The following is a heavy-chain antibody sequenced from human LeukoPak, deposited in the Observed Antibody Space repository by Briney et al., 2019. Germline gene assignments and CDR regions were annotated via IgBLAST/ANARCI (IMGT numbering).Heavy chain of an antibody. Sequence: PGGSLRLSCAAPGFTFISFSMNWGRQAPGKGLEGGSSIISISSYIYYTDSVKGRFTISRENATTSLYLQMNSLRAEDTAVYYCARAAAGTESRWFDPWGQGTLVTVSS. V-gene: IGHV3-21*01. CDR1: GFTFISFS. D-gene: IGHD6-13*01. CDR3: ARAAAGTESRWFDP. J-gene: IGHJ5*02. CDR2: IISISSYI.